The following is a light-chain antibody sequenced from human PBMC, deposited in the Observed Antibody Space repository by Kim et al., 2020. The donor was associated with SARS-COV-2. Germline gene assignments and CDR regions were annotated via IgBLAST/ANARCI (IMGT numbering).Light chain of an antibody. CDR3: QQHDNYPLT. CDR2: AAS. V-gene: IGKV1-33*01. J-gene: IGKJ4*01. CDR1: QGISNY. Sequence: IQMTQSPSSLSASVGDRVTITCQASQGISNYLNWYQQKPGKAPKLLIYAASTLQTGVPSRFSGSGSGTDFTLTISSLQPEDFATYYCQQHDNYPLTFGGGTKVDIK.